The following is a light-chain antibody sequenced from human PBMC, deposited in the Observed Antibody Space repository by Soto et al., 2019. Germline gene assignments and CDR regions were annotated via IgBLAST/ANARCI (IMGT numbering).Light chain of an antibody. Sequence: EIVLTQSPGTLSLSPGERATLSCRASQSVSAGYFAWYQQKPGQAPRLLIYGASSRVSGVPDRFSGSGSGTDFTLPISRLEPEDFAVYYCQQYGSSPTFGQGTKVEIK. CDR1: QSVSAGY. CDR2: GAS. CDR3: QQYGSSPT. J-gene: IGKJ1*01. V-gene: IGKV3-20*01.